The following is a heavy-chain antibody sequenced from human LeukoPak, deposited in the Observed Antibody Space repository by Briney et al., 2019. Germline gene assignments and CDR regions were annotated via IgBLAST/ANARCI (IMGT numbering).Heavy chain of an antibody. CDR3: AKPEDYYMNSLIDY. J-gene: IGHJ4*02. D-gene: IGHD3-10*01. V-gene: IGHV3-7*01. Sequence: GGSVRLSCAASGFTFSNYWLTWVRQAPGRGLEWVASIKDDGSEELYVDSVKGRFTISRDNAKNSLYLQMSSLRAEDTAVYYCAKPEDYYMNSLIDYWGQGTLVTVSS. CDR2: IKDDGSEE. CDR1: GFTFSNYW.